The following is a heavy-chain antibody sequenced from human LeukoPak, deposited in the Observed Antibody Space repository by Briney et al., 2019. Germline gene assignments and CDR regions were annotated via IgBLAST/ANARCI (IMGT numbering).Heavy chain of an antibody. Sequence: SETLSLTCSVSGGSISTYYWSWIRQPAGKGLEWIGRIYTSGSTNYNPPLKSRVTMSVDTSKNQFSLKLSSVTAADTAVYFCVRVIGAPNYYYYMDVWGKGTTVTVSS. CDR2: IYTSGST. CDR1: GGSISTYY. D-gene: IGHD3-22*01. J-gene: IGHJ6*03. V-gene: IGHV4-4*07. CDR3: VRVIGAPNYYYYMDV.